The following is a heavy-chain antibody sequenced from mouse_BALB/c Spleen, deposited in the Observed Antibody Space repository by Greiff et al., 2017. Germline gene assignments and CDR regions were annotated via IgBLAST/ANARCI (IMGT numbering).Heavy chain of an antibody. CDR3: ARRSYGSSPYWYFDV. D-gene: IGHD1-1*01. CDR2: INPSTGYT. J-gene: IGHJ1*01. V-gene: IGHV1-7*01. CDR1: GYTFTSYW. Sequence: VQLQQSGAELAKPGASVKMSCKASGYTFTSYWMHWVKQRPGQGLEWIGYINPSTGYTEYNQKFKDKATLTVDKSSSTAYMQLSSPTSEDSAVYYCARRSYGSSPYWYFDVWGAGTTVTVSS.